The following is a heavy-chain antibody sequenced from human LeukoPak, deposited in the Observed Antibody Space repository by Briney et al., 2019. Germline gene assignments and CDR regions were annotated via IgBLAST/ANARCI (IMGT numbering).Heavy chain of an antibody. CDR3: ARKGSPYYGMDV. CDR2: ISSSSSYI. D-gene: IGHD3-10*01. J-gene: IGHJ6*04. Sequence: PGGSLRLSCAASGFTFSSYSMNWVRQAPGKGLEWVSSISSSSSYIYYADSVKGRFTISRDNAKNPLYLQMNSLRAEDTAVYYCARKGSPYYGMDVWGKGTTVTVSS. V-gene: IGHV3-21*01. CDR1: GFTFSSYS.